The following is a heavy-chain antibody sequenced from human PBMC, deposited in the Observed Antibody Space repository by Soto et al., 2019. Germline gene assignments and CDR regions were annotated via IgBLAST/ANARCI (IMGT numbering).Heavy chain of an antibody. CDR1: GYTFTSYA. V-gene: IGHV1-3*01. CDR2: INAGNGNT. CDR3: ARRSNSRAFDI. D-gene: IGHD1-20*01. Sequence: ASVKVSCKASGYTFTSYAMHWVRQAPGQRLEWMGWINAGNGNTKYSQKFQGRVTITRVTSASTAYMELSSLRSEDTAVYYCARRSNSRAFDIWGQGTMVTVSS. J-gene: IGHJ3*02.